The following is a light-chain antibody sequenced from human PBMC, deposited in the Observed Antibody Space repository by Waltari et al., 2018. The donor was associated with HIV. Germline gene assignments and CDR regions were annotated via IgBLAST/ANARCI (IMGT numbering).Light chain of an antibody. V-gene: IGLV1-51*01. Sequence: QSVLTQPPSVSAAPGQKVTISCSGSSSNIGNNYVSWYQQLPGTAPNLLIYGNKKRPSGIPDRFSGSKSGTSATLGITGLQTGDEADYYCGTWDSSLSAGGVFGGGTKLTVL. CDR2: GNK. CDR3: GTWDSSLSAGGV. J-gene: IGLJ2*01. CDR1: SSNIGNNY.